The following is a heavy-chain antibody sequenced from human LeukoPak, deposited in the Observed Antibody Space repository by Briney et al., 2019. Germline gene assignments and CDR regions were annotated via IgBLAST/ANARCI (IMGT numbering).Heavy chain of an antibody. D-gene: IGHD2-2*01. J-gene: IGHJ6*03. V-gene: IGHV1-69*01. CDR2: IIPIFGTA. Sequence: SVKVSCKAAGGTFSSYAISWVRQAPRQGLEWMGGIIPIFGTANYEQKLQGRVTITADESTSTAYMELSSLRSADTAVYYCARCYAVSYYYYYMDVWGKGTTVTVSS. CDR1: GGTFSSYA. CDR3: ARCYAVSYYYYYMDV.